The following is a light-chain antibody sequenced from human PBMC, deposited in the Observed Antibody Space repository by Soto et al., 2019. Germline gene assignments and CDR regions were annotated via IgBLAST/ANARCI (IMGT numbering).Light chain of an antibody. V-gene: IGLV1-44*01. J-gene: IGLJ2*01. Sequence: QSVLTQPPSASGTPGQRVTISCSGSSSNSGSNTVSWYQQLPGAAPKLLIYSDNQRPSGVPDRISGSKSGTSASLAISGLQFEDEAEFYCATWDDNLNGVVFGGGTKLTVL. CDR2: SDN. CDR1: SSNSGSNT. CDR3: ATWDDNLNGVV.